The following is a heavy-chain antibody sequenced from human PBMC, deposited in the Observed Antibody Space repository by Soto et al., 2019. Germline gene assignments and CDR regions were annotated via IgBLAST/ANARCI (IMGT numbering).Heavy chain of an antibody. CDR1: GGSISSYY. J-gene: IGHJ4*02. CDR3: ARERGYYGSLYY. Sequence: SETLSLTCTVSGGSISSYYWSWIRQPPGKGLEWIGYIYYSGSTNYNPSLKSRVTISVDTSKNQFSLKLSSVTAADTAVYYCARERGYYGSLYYWGQGTLVTVSS. V-gene: IGHV4-59*01. D-gene: IGHD3-10*01. CDR2: IYYSGST.